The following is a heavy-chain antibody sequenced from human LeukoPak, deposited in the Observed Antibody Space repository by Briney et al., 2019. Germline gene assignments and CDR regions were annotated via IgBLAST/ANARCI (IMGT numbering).Heavy chain of an antibody. V-gene: IGHV6-1*01. D-gene: IGHD3-10*01. Sequence: SQTPSLTCAISGDSVSNNIATWNWVRQSPSRGLEWLGRTYYRSRWGNDYAISVKGRITINPDTSRNQFFLQLNSVTPEDTAVYYCVRDSDDYYWALDFWGQGTPVTVSS. CDR3: VRDSDDYYWALDF. CDR2: TYYRSRWGN. CDR1: GDSVSNNIAT. J-gene: IGHJ4*02.